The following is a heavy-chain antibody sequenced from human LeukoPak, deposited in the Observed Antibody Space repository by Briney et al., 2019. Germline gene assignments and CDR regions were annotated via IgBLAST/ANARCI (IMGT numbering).Heavy chain of an antibody. D-gene: IGHD3-9*01. Sequence: SETLSLTCTVSGGSISSSSYYWGWIRQPPGKGLEWIGSIYYSGSTYYNPSLKSRVTISVDTSKNQFSLKLSSVTAADTAVYYCAISLLRYFGRSDAFDIWGQGTMVTVSS. CDR2: IYYSGST. CDR3: AISLLRYFGRSDAFDI. V-gene: IGHV4-39*01. CDR1: GGSISSSSYY. J-gene: IGHJ3*02.